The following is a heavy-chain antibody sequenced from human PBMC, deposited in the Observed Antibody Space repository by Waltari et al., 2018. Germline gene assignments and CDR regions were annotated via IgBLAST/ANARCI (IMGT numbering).Heavy chain of an antibody. J-gene: IGHJ4*02. Sequence: QVQLQQWGAGLLKPSETLSLTCAVYGGSFSGYYWSWIRQPPGKGLEWIGEINHSGSTNYNPSLKSRVTISVDTSKNQFSLKLSSVTAADTAVYYCARGAPSGSFDYWGQGTLVTASS. CDR3: ARGAPSGSFDY. CDR2: INHSGST. CDR1: GGSFSGYY. D-gene: IGHD1-26*01. V-gene: IGHV4-34*01.